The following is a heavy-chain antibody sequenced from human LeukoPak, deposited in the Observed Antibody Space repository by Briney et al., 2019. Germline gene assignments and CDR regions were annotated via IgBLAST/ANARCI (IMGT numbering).Heavy chain of an antibody. J-gene: IGHJ4*02. V-gene: IGHV1-46*01. D-gene: IGHD6-13*01. CDR2: INPSGVTT. CDR1: GYSFSDFY. Sequence: VASVKVSCKASGYSFSDFYMVWVRQAPGQGLEWMGVINPSGVTTTYAQKFQGRVSMTRDMSTSTVYLELRSLRSGDTAVYYCAREDQVTSAGLFDSWGQGTLVTVSS. CDR3: AREDQVTSAGLFDS.